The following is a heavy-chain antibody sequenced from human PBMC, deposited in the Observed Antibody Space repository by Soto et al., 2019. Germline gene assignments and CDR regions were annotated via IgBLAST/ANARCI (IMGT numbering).Heavy chain of an antibody. Sequence: GGSLRLSCAASGFTFDDYAMHWVRQAPGKGLEWVSGISWNSGSIGYADSVKGRFTISRDNAKNSLYLQMNSLRAEDTALYYCAKGHSSGWYSGHPRWFDPWGQGTLVTVSS. CDR1: GFTFDDYA. V-gene: IGHV3-9*01. CDR3: AKGHSSGWYSGHPRWFDP. J-gene: IGHJ5*02. CDR2: ISWNSGSI. D-gene: IGHD6-19*01.